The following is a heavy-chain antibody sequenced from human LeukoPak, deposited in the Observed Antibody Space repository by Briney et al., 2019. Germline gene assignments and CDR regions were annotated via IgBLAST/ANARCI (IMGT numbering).Heavy chain of an antibody. V-gene: IGHV1-69*04. D-gene: IGHD4-17*01. CDR1: GGTFSSYA. CDR3: ARGDYGAIDY. CDR2: IIPILGIA. J-gene: IGHJ4*02. Sequence: GASVKVSCKASGGTFSSYAISWVRQAPGQGIEWMGRIIPILGIANYAQKFQGRVTITADKSTSTAYMELSSLRSEDTAVYYCARGDYGAIDYWGQGTLVTVSS.